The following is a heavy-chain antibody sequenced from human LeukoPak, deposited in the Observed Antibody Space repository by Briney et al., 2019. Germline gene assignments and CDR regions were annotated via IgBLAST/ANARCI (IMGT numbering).Heavy chain of an antibody. Sequence: GGSLRLSCAASGFTFSSYGMHWVRQAPGEGLEWVAFIRYDGSNKYYADSVKGRFTISRDNSKNTLYLQMNSLRAEDTAVYYCAKDPYPHYGSGSYWFDYWGQGTLVTVSS. V-gene: IGHV3-30*02. J-gene: IGHJ4*02. CDR1: GFTFSSYG. D-gene: IGHD3-10*01. CDR3: AKDPYPHYGSGSYWFDY. CDR2: IRYDGSNK.